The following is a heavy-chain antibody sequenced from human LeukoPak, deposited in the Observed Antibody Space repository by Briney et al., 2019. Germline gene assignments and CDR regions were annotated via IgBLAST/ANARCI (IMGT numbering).Heavy chain of an antibody. V-gene: IGHV3-7*01. CDR2: IKQDGSVK. D-gene: IGHD3-22*01. CDR3: AKAITTVDQ. CDR1: GFTFSSSW. J-gene: IGHJ4*02. Sequence: GGSLRLSCAASGFTFSSSWMSWVRQAPGKGLEWVASIKQDGSVKYYVDSVKGRFTISRDNAQNSLSLQMNSLRAEDSAVYYCAKAITTVDQWGQGTLVTVSS.